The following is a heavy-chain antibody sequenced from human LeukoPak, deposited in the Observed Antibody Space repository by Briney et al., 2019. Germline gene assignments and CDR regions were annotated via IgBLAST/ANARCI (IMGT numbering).Heavy chain of an antibody. J-gene: IGHJ5*02. D-gene: IGHD4-11*01. Sequence: GASVKVSCKASGYTFTGYYMHWVRQAPGQGLEWMGWINPNSGGTNYAQKFQGRVTMTRDTSISTAYMELSRLRSDDTAVYYCARVPRVNSNSYCFAPWGKEPWSPSPQ. V-gene: IGHV1-2*02. CDR3: ARVPRVNSNSYCFAP. CDR2: INPNSGGT. CDR1: GYTFTGYY.